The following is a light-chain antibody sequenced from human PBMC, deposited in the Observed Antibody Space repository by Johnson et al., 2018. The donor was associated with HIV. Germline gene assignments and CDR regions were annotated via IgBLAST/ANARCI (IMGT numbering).Light chain of an antibody. CDR3: GTWDSSLSAVYC. CDR2: DNN. J-gene: IGLJ1*01. CDR1: SSNIGNNY. V-gene: IGLV1-51*01. Sequence: QAVLTQPPSVSAAPGQKVTISCSGSSSNIGNNYVSWYQQLPGTAPKLLIYDNNKRPSGIPDRFSGSKSGTSATLGITGLQTGDEADYYCGTWDSSLSAVYCFGTGSKVTGL.